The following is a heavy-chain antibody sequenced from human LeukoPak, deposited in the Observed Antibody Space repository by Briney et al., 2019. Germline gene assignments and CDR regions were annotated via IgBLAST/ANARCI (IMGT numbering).Heavy chain of an antibody. CDR1: GYTFTDYY. Sequence: GASVKVSCKASGYTFTDYYMHWVRQAPGQGPEWMGWINSNSGATNYAQKFQGRVTMTRDMSTSTDYMELSSLRSEDTAIYYCARDNSVGDNAWWFDPWGQGTLVTVSS. CDR2: INSNSGAT. D-gene: IGHD1-26*01. J-gene: IGHJ5*02. V-gene: IGHV1-2*02. CDR3: ARDNSVGDNAWWFDP.